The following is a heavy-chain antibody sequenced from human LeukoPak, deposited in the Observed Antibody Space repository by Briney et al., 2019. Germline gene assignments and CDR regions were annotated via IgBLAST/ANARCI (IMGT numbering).Heavy chain of an antibody. D-gene: IGHD3-10*01. CDR2: INHSGST. Sequence: PSETLSLTCAVYGGSFSGYYWSWIRQPPGKGLEWIGEINHSGSTNYNPPLKSRVTISVDTSKNQFSLKLSSVTAADTAVYYCARGPYYYGSGSYYKRSFDYWGQGTLVTVSS. CDR1: GGSFSGYY. CDR3: ARGPYYYGSGSYYKRSFDY. V-gene: IGHV4-34*01. J-gene: IGHJ4*02.